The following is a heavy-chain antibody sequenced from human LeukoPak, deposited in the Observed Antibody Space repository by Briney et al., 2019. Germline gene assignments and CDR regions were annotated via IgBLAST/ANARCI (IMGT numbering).Heavy chain of an antibody. CDR1: GYSISSGYF. J-gene: IGHJ5*02. Sequence: PSETLSLTCDVSGYSISSGYFWGWIRQPPGKGLKWMGSISHIGGAYYDPSLKSRVTISVDTSSNQFSLKLSSVTAADTAVYYCVREGSGSYFSWFDPWGQGTLVTVSS. V-gene: IGHV4-38-2*02. CDR3: VREGSGSYFSWFDP. D-gene: IGHD3-10*01. CDR2: ISHIGGA.